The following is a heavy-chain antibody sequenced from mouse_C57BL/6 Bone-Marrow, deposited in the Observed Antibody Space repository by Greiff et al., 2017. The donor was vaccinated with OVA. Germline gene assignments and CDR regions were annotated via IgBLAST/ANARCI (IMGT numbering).Heavy chain of an antibody. CDR2: IDPSDSYT. CDR1: GYTFTSYW. Sequence: VQLQQPGAELVRPGTSVKLSCKASGYTFTSYWMHWVKQRPGQGLEWIGVIDPSDSYTNYNQKFKGKATLTVDTSSSTAYMQLSSLTSEDSAVYYCARKDNSLDYWGQGTTLTVSS. CDR3: ARKDNSLDY. V-gene: IGHV1-59*01. J-gene: IGHJ2*01.